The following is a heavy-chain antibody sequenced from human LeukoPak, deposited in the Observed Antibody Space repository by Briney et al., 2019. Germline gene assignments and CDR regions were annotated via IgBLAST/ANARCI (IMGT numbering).Heavy chain of an antibody. Sequence: GGSLRLSCAASGFTFSSYARTGVRQAQGKGREWFSPISGSGGSTYYADSVKGRFTISRDNSKNTLYLQMNSLRAEDTAVYYCAKGGVPYYYYGMDVWGQGTTVTVSS. CDR1: GFTFSSYA. D-gene: IGHD6-25*01. V-gene: IGHV3-23*01. J-gene: IGHJ6*02. CDR3: AKGGVPYYYYGMDV. CDR2: ISGSGGST.